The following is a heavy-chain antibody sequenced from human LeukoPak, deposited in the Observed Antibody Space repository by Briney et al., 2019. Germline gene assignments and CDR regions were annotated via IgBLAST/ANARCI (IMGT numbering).Heavy chain of an antibody. CDR3: ARASARGFDYYYYMDV. CDR1: GGSFSGYY. J-gene: IGHJ6*03. CDR2: INHSGST. Sequence: PSETLSLTCAVYGGSFSGYYWSWIRQPPGNGLEWIGEINHSGSTNYNPSLKSRVTISVDTSKNQFSLRLSSVTAADTAVYYCARASARGFDYYYYMDVWGKGTTVTVSS. D-gene: IGHD3-3*01. V-gene: IGHV4-34*01.